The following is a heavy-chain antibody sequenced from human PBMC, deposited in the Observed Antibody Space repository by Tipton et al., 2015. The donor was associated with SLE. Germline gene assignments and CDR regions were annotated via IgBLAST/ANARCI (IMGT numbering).Heavy chain of an antibody. CDR3: ARESWCGAHMGLDV. CDR1: GGSISRTTYS. D-gene: IGHD2-8*01. CDR2: MYFSGST. V-gene: IGHV4-39*07. J-gene: IGHJ6*03. Sequence: TLSLTCTVSGGSISRTTYSWGWSRPPSGKGLEWIGNMYFSGSTYYSPSLKSRVTMSVDTSRNQFFLNLNSVTAADTATYYCARESWCGAHMGLDVWGNGITVTVSS.